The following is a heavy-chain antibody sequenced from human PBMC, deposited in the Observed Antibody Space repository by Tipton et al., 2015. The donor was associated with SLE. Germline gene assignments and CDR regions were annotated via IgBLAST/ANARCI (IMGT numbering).Heavy chain of an antibody. D-gene: IGHD6-19*01. J-gene: IGHJ4*02. V-gene: IGHV4-38-2*02. CDR1: GFSITRGYH. Sequence: TLSLTCTVSGFSITRGYHWGWIRQPPGKGLEWIGNIHHSGNTYYNPSLESRVTISIDTSKNQFSLRLTSLTAADTAMYYCARDQGNGWYEMTGDYWGQGRLVTVSS. CDR3: ARDQGNGWYEMTGDY. CDR2: IHHSGNT.